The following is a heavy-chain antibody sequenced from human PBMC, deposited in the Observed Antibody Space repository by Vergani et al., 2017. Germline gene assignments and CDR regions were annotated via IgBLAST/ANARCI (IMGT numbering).Heavy chain of an antibody. J-gene: IGHJ4*02. Sequence: QVQLVQSGAEVKKPGSSVKVSCKASGGTFSSYAISWVRQAPGQGLEWMGRIIPILGIANYAQKFQGRVTITADKSTSTAYMELSSLRYEDTAVYYCALRVRGVITYFDYWGQGTLVTVSS. D-gene: IGHD3-10*01. CDR2: IIPILGIA. V-gene: IGHV1-69*04. CDR1: GGTFSSYA. CDR3: ALRVRGVITYFDY.